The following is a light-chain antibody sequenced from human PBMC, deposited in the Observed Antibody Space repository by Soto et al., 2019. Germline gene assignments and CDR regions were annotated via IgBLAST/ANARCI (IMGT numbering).Light chain of an antibody. Sequence: QAALSQSPSASGTPCQRVTISCSGSASTIGRNYVYWYQQLPGTAPKLLIYRNSQRPSGVPDRFSGSKSGTSASLAISGLRSEDEADYYCAAWDDDMSGLYVFGAGTKVT. J-gene: IGLJ1*01. CDR1: ASTIGRNY. CDR2: RNS. V-gene: IGLV1-47*01. CDR3: AAWDDDMSGLYV.